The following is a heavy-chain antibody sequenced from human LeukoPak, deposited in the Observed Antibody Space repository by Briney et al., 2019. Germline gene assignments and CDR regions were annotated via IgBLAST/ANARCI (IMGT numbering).Heavy chain of an antibody. CDR3: ARDGYNYYYYYYYGMGV. Sequence: PGESLRLSCAASGFTFSSYWMSWVRQAPGKGLEWVANIKQDGSEKYYVDSVKGRFTISRDNAKNSLYLQMNSLRAEDTAVYYCARDGYNYYYYYYYGMGVWGQGTTVTVSS. J-gene: IGHJ6*02. CDR2: IKQDGSEK. D-gene: IGHD5-24*01. CDR1: GFTFSSYW. V-gene: IGHV3-7*01.